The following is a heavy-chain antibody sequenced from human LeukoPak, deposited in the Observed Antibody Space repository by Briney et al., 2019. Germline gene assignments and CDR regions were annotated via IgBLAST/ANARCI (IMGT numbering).Heavy chain of an antibody. CDR1: GFTFSSYS. D-gene: IGHD6-13*01. V-gene: IGHV3-21*01. CDR2: ISSSSSYI. Sequence: PGGSLRLSCAASGFTFSSYSMNWVRQAPGKGLEWVSSISSSSSYIYYADSVKGRFTIPRHNAKNSLYLQMSSLRAEDTAVYYCARDRQLADWGQGTLVTVSS. CDR3: ARDRQLAD. J-gene: IGHJ4*02.